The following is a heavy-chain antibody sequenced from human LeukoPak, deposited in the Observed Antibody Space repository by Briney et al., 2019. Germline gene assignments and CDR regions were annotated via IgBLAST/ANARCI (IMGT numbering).Heavy chain of an antibody. CDR1: GGSISSYY. CDR2: IYYSGST. CDR3: ARDRAHYYDSSGHAFDI. D-gene: IGHD3-22*01. Sequence: KPSETLSLTCTVPGGSISSYYWSWIRQPPRRRLEWIGYIYYSGSTNYNPSLKSRVTISVDTSKNQFSLRLSSVTAADTAVYYCARDRAHYYDSSGHAFDIWGQGTMVTVSS. J-gene: IGHJ3*02. V-gene: IGHV4-59*01.